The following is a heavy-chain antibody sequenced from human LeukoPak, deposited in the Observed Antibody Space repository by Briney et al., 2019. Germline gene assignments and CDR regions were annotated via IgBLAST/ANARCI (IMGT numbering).Heavy chain of an antibody. J-gene: IGHJ4*02. CDR2: ISGYNGNT. CDR3: ARDPTKYFWSAYNPFDY. Sequence: GASVKVSCKASGYTFTNYGITWVRQAPGQGLEWMGWISGYNGNTNYAQKLQGRVSMTTDTSTSTAYMELRSQRSDDTAVYYCARDPTKYFWSAYNPFDYWGQGTLVTVSS. V-gene: IGHV1-18*01. CDR1: GYTFTNYG. D-gene: IGHD3-3*01.